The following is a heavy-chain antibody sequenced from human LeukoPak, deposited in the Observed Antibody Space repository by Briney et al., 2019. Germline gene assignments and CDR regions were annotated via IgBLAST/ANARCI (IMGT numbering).Heavy chain of an antibody. J-gene: IGHJ6*03. CDR2: IYHSGST. Sequence: PSETLSLTCTVSGYSISSGYYWGWIRQPPGKGLEWIGSIYHSGSTYYNPSLKSRVTISVDTSKNQFSLKLSSVTAADTAVYYCARDVHYYGSDYYYYYYMDVWGKGTTVTISS. CDR1: GYSISSGYY. D-gene: IGHD3-10*01. V-gene: IGHV4-38-2*02. CDR3: ARDVHYYGSDYYYYYYMDV.